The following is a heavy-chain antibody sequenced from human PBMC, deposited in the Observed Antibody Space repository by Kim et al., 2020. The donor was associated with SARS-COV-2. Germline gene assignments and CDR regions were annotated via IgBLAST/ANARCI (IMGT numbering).Heavy chain of an antibody. D-gene: IGHD3-10*01. J-gene: IGHJ4*02. V-gene: IGHV3-73*01. Sequence: SYATAYAASVKGRFTISRDDSKNTAYLQMNSLKSEDTAVYYCTRDYGSGYWGQGTLVTVSS. CDR3: TRDYGSGY. CDR2: SYAT.